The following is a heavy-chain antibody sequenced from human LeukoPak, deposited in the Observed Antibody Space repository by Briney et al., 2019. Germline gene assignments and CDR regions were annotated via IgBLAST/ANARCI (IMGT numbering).Heavy chain of an antibody. D-gene: IGHD2-15*01. J-gene: IGHJ4*02. CDR3: ARSLGYCSAGSCFPFDY. Sequence: GGSLRLSCAASGFPFSRHGMHWVRQAPGKGLEWVANIKQDGSDKYYVDSVKGRFTISRDNAKNSLYLQMNSLRAEDTAVYYCARSLGYCSAGSCFPFDYWGQGTLVTVSS. CDR1: GFPFSRHG. CDR2: IKQDGSDK. V-gene: IGHV3-7*05.